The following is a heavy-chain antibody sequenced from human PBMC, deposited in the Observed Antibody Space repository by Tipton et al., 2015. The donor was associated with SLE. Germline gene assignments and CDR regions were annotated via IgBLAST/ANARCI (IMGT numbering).Heavy chain of an antibody. D-gene: IGHD2-21*01. CDR2: INNDGSST. V-gene: IGHV3-74*01. Sequence: SLRLSCAASGFTFSSYWMHWVRQAPGKGLGWVSRINNDGSSTSYADSVKGRFTISRDNAKNTLYLQMSGLRAEDTAVYYCTRGGPIGVVSAKFDPWGQGTLVTVSS. CDR1: GFTFSSYW. J-gene: IGHJ5*02. CDR3: TRGGPIGVVSAKFDP.